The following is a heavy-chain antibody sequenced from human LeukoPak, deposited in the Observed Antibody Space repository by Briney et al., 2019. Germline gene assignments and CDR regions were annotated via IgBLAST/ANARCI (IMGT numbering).Heavy chain of an antibody. CDR3: ARVKTTVTSNWYFDL. Sequence: PGGSLRLSCAASGFTFSSYWMSWVRQAPGKGLEWVANIKQDGSEKYYVDSVKGRFTISRDNAKNSLYLQMNSLRAEDTAVYYCARVKTTVTSNWYFDLWGRGTLVTVSS. CDR1: GFTFSSYW. D-gene: IGHD4-11*01. J-gene: IGHJ2*01. CDR2: IKQDGSEK. V-gene: IGHV3-7*01.